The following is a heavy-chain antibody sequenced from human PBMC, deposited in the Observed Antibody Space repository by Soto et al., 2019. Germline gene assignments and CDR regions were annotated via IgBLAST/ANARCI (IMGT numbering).Heavy chain of an antibody. D-gene: IGHD6-13*01. J-gene: IGHJ4*02. V-gene: IGHV3-11*05. Sequence: QVELVESGGGLVKPGGSLRLSCAASGFTFSDDYMNWMRQAPGKGLEWVSYISGRSSDTNYADSVKGRFTISRDNAKNSLYLQMNTLRAEDTAVYYCARWQLTSYYFDSWGQGTLVTVSS. CDR2: ISGRSSDT. CDR1: GFTFSDDY. CDR3: ARWQLTSYYFDS.